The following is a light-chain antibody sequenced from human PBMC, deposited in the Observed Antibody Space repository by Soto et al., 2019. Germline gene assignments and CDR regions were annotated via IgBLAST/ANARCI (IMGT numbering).Light chain of an antibody. CDR1: QSDLYSSNNRNY. CDR3: QQYYSSPLT. V-gene: IGKV4-1*01. J-gene: IGKJ4*01. CDR2: WAS. Sequence: DIVMTQSPDSLALSLGERATISCKSSQSDLYSSNNRNYLAWYQQKPGQPPKLLINWASTRESAVPDRFSGSGSGTDFTLTISSLQAEDVAVYYCQQYYSSPLTFGGGTKVEIK.